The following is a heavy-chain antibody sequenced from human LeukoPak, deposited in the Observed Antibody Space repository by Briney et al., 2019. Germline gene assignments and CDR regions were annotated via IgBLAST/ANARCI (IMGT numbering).Heavy chain of an antibody. CDR2: ISSSGSTI. CDR3: ARGLIAVAGSPFDY. V-gene: IGHV3-48*03. J-gene: IGHJ4*02. D-gene: IGHD6-19*01. Sequence: PGGSLRLSCAASGFTFSSYEMNWVRQAPGKGLEWVSYISSSGSTIYYADSVKGRFTISRDNAKNSLYLQMNSLRAEDTAVYYCARGLIAVAGSPFDYWGQGTLVTVSS. CDR1: GFTFSSYE.